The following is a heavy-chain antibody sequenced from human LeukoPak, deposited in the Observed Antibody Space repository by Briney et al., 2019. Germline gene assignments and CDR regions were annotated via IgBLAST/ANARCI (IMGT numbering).Heavy chain of an antibody. CDR3: AIDSNSVVAFDI. CDR2: ISAYNGNT. CDR1: GYTFTSYG. V-gene: IGHV1-18*01. Sequence: ASVKVSCKASGYTFTSYGISWVRQAPGQGLEWMGWISAYNGNTNYAQKLQGRVTMTTDTSTSTAYMELRSLRSDDTAVYYCAIDSNSVVAFDIWGQGTMVTVSS. J-gene: IGHJ3*02. D-gene: IGHD2-21*01.